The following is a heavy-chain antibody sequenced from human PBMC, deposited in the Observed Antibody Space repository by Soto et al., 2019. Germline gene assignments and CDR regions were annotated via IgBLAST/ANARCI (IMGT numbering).Heavy chain of an antibody. CDR3: GGEGPPSFN. CDR2: ISAYNGNT. D-gene: IGHD2-2*01. CDR1: GYTFTSYG. Sequence: QVQLVQSGAAVKKPGASVKVSCKASGYTFTSYGISWVRQAPGQGLEWMGWISAYNGNTNYAQTLQGRATMTTDTSTRTAYMEMRSLRYDDTAVYYCGGEGPPSFNWGQGTLVTVSS. V-gene: IGHV1-18*01. J-gene: IGHJ4*02.